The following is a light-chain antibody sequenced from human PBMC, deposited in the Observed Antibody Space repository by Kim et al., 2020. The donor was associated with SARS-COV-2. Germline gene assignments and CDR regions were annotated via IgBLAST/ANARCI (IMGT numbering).Light chain of an antibody. CDR1: SSNIGKNY. CDR3: ATWDDSLTTGV. Sequence: GQKCTISCSGSSSNIGKNYVSWYQQLPGTAPKLLIYDNNKRPSGIPDRFSGSRSGTSATLGITGLQTGDEADYYCATWDDSLTTGVFGGGTKLTVL. J-gene: IGLJ2*01. V-gene: IGLV1-51*01. CDR2: DNN.